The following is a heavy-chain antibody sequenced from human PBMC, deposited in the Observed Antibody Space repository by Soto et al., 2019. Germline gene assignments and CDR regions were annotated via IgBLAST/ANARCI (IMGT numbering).Heavy chain of an antibody. CDR3: ARDGGDYDFWSGYSAHYFDY. D-gene: IGHD3-3*01. Sequence: GASVKVSCKASGYTFTSYGISWVRQAPGQGLEWMGWISAYNGNTNHAQKLQGRVTMTTDTSTSTAYMELRSLRSDDTAVYYCARDGGDYDFWSGYSAHYFDYWGQGTLVTVSS. V-gene: IGHV1-18*04. J-gene: IGHJ4*02. CDR2: ISAYNGNT. CDR1: GYTFTSYG.